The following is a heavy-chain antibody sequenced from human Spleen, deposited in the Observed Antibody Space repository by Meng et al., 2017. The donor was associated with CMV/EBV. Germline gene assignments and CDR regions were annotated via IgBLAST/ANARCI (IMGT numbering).Heavy chain of an antibody. Sequence: KVSCKGSGYNFAGYWIGWVRQMPGKGLEWMGIIFPGDSDTRYSPPFEGRVTISADKSISTAYLQWSSLRASDTAMYYCVSTPFWDDAGYDDYYTMDVWGQGTTVTVSS. CDR3: VSTPFWDDAGYDDYYTMDV. V-gene: IGHV5-51*01. D-gene: IGHD5-12*01. CDR2: IFPGDSDT. CDR1: GYNFAGYW. J-gene: IGHJ6*02.